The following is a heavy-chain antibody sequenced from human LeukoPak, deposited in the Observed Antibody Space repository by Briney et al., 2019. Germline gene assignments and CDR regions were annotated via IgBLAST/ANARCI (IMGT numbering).Heavy chain of an antibody. CDR1: GFTFSSYA. V-gene: IGHV3-23*01. J-gene: IGHJ4*02. CDR2: ISGSGGST. CDR3: AKDRDDSSGYWPLGDI. D-gene: IGHD3-22*01. Sequence: GGSLRLSCAASGFTFSSYAMSWVRQAPGKGLEWVSAISGSGGSTYYADSVKGRFTISRDNSKNTLYLQMNSVRAEDTAVYYCAKDRDDSSGYWPLGDIWGQGTLVTVSS.